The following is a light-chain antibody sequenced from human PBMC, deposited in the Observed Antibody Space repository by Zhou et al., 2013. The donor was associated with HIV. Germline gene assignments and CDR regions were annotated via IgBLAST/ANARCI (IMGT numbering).Light chain of an antibody. CDR2: EVN. CDR3: SSYAGSSIWV. J-gene: IGLJ3*02. Sequence: QSALTQPPSASGSPGQSVAISCTGTSSDIGGYDYVSWYQQHPGNAPKLMIYEVNKRPSGVPDRFSGSKSGNTASLTVSGLQAEDEAHYYCSSYAGSSIWVFGGGTKLTV. CDR1: SSDIGGYDY. V-gene: IGLV2-8*01.